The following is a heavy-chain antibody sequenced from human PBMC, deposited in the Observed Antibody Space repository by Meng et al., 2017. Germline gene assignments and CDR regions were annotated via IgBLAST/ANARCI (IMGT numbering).Heavy chain of an antibody. CDR1: GGTFSSYA. Sequence: QVQLGESGAQVKKPGSSVKVSCKAFGGTFSSYAISWVRQAPGQGLEWMGGIIPIFGTASYAQKFQGRVTITADESTSTAYMELSSLRSEDTAVYYCARDYGDYAWIAKRWFDPWGQGTLVTVSS. D-gene: IGHD4-17*01. CDR2: IIPIFGTA. J-gene: IGHJ5*02. V-gene: IGHV1-69*01. CDR3: ARDYGDYAWIAKRWFDP.